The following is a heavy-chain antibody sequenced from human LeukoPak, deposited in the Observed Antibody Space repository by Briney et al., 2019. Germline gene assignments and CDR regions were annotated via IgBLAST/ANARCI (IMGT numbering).Heavy chain of an antibody. Sequence: SETLSLTCTVSGGSISSSSYYWGWIRQPPGKGLEWIGSIYYSGSTYYNPSLKSRVTISVDTSKNQFSLKLSSVTAADTAVYYCAREGGGYNFFFRLPFDYWGQGTLVTVSS. CDR1: GGSISSSSYY. J-gene: IGHJ4*02. D-gene: IGHD5-24*01. CDR3: AREGGGYNFFFRLPFDY. V-gene: IGHV4-39*07. CDR2: IYYSGST.